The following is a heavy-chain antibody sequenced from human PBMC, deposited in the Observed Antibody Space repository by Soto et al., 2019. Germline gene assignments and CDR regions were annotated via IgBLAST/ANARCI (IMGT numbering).Heavy chain of an antibody. CDR3: ARGESWALSSSPFDH. CDR2: ISGYNGNT. V-gene: IGHV1-18*01. J-gene: IGHJ4*02. Sequence: GASVKVSCKASGYTFINYGSNWVRQAPGQGLEWMGWISGYNGNTNYGQRLQGRVSMTTDTSTSTAYMELRSLRSDDTAVYYCARGESWALSSSPFDHWGQGTLVTVSS. CDR1: GYTFINYG. D-gene: IGHD6-6*01.